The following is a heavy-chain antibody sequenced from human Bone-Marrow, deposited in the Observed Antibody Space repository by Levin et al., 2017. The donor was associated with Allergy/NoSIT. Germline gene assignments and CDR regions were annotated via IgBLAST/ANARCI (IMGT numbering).Heavy chain of an antibody. CDR1: GFTFSSYA. J-gene: IGHJ6*02. CDR2: ISGSGGST. D-gene: IGHD6-13*01. Sequence: GESLKISCAASGFTFSSYAMSWVRQAPGKGLEWVSAISGSGGSTYYADSVKGRFTISRDNSKNTLYLQMNSLRAEDTAVYYCAKPIIAADSPGMDVWGQGTTVTVSS. CDR3: AKPIIAADSPGMDV. V-gene: IGHV3-23*01.